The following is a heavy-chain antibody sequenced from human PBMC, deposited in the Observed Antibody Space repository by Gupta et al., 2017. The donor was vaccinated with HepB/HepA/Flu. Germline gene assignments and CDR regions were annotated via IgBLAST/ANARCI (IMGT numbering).Heavy chain of an antibody. V-gene: IGHV3-11*01. Sequence: LVESGGGLVKPGGSLRLSCAASGCMLSDYYMTWIRPAPGKGLEWVSFISIRGSSFYYADSVKGRFTVSRDNAKNSLYLQMNSLRVEDTAVYYCATNPSCDYYLGQRDVWGQGTSAIVSS. CDR1: GCMLSDYY. D-gene: IGHD3-22*01. CDR2: ISIRGSSF. CDR3: ATNPSCDYYLGQRDV. J-gene: IGHJ6*02.